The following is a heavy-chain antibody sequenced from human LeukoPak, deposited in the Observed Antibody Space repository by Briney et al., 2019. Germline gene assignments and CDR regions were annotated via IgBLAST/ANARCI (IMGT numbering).Heavy chain of an antibody. Sequence: GGSLRLSCAASGFTLSSYWMSWVRQAPGKGLEWVAFIRYDGSNKYYADSVKGRFTISRDNSKNTLYLQMNSLRAEDTAVYYCAKDFQLLWFGESLYYFDYWGQGTLVTVSS. CDR1: GFTLSSYW. V-gene: IGHV3-30*02. CDR3: AKDFQLLWFGESLYYFDY. J-gene: IGHJ4*02. D-gene: IGHD3-10*01. CDR2: IRYDGSNK.